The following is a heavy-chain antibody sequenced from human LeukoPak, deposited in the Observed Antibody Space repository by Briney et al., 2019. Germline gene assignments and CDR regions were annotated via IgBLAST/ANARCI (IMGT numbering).Heavy chain of an antibody. Sequence: GGSLRLSCAASGFTFSSYAMSWVRQAPGKGLEWVSAISGSGGSTYYADSVKGRFTISRDNSKNTLYLQMICLRDQATGVYHCAAHSTVLRYFDWLFGPFDYWGQGTLVTVSS. D-gene: IGHD3-9*01. CDR1: GFTFSSYA. CDR3: AAHSTVLRYFDWLFGPFDY. V-gene: IGHV3-23*01. J-gene: IGHJ4*02. CDR2: ISGSGGST.